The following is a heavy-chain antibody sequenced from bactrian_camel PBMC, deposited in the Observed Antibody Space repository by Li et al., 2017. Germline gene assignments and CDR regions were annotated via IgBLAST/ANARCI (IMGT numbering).Heavy chain of an antibody. CDR3: AARVRVSSSTCSAMVVDARRYGY. D-gene: IGHD1*01. V-gene: IGHV3S53*01. J-gene: IGHJ4*01. Sequence: QLVESGGGSVQTGGSMRLSCASSRYPYKRNCMGWFRQAPGKEREGVACIERDGITNYADSVKGRFTISQDNAKNTVYLQMNSLKLEDTAMYYCAARVRVSSSTCSAMVVDARRYGYWGRGTQVTVS. CDR2: IERDGIT. CDR1: RYPYKRNC.